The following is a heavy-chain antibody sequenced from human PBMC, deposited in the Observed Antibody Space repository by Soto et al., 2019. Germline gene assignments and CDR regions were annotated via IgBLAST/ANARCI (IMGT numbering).Heavy chain of an antibody. J-gene: IGHJ4*02. CDR3: ARDRGHHLDSSGQWIDY. CDR2: ISNTGSIK. Sequence: QVHLVESGGGLVKPGGSLRLSCAASGFSLSDFYMSWIRQAPGKGLEWVSHISNTGSIKYYADSVKGRFTISREKNSLYLQMNSLRVEDTAVYYCARDRGHHLDSSGQWIDYWGQGTLVTVSS. CDR1: GFSLSDFY. V-gene: IGHV3-11*01. D-gene: IGHD3-22*01.